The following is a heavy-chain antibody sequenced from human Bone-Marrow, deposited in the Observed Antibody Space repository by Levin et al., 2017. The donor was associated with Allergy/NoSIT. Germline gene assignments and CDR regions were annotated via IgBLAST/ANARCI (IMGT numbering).Heavy chain of an antibody. D-gene: IGHD3-3*01. Sequence: PSGGSLRLSCAASGFTFSSYGMHWVRQAPGKGLEWVAVISNDGSNKYYADSVKGRFTISRDNSKNTLYLQMNSLRAEDTAVYYCAKAPDFWSGYQRGYFDYWGQGTLVTVSS. J-gene: IGHJ4*02. CDR1: GFTFSSYG. CDR3: AKAPDFWSGYQRGYFDY. CDR2: ISNDGSNK. V-gene: IGHV3-30*18.